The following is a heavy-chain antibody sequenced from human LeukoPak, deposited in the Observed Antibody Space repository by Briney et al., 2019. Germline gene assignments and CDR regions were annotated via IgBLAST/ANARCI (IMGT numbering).Heavy chain of an antibody. CDR1: GGSITSNDHY. J-gene: IGHJ3*02. V-gene: IGHV4-30-4*01. CDR2: IYYSGTT. Sequence: PSQTLSLTCTVSGGSITSNDHYWSWIRQTPGQGLEWIGNIYYSGTTYYDPSLKSRVSISVDTSKDQFSLKLSSVTAADTAVYYCASGLKVGAFYSGAFDIWGQGTMVTVSS. CDR3: ASGLKVGAFYSGAFDI. D-gene: IGHD1-26*01.